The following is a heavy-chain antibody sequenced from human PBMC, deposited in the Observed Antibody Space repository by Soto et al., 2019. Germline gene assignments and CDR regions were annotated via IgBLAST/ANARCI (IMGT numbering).Heavy chain of an antibody. Sequence: SETLSLTCTVSGGSISRTSYFWGWIRQPSGKGPEWIGSIFYSGYTYYSPSLKSRVSISVDTSKNQFSLKLNSVTATDTAVYYCARQATSGLSFDYWGQGTLVTVSS. CDR3: ARQATSGLSFDY. D-gene: IGHD2-15*01. CDR2: IFYSGYT. J-gene: IGHJ4*02. CDR1: GGSISRTSYF. V-gene: IGHV4-39*01.